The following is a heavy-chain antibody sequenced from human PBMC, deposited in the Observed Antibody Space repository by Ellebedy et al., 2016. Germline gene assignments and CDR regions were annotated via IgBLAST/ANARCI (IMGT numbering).Heavy chain of an antibody. CDR3: VKALIKDTGAYSTHF. CDR2: ISYTGGST. J-gene: IGHJ4*02. D-gene: IGHD7-27*01. Sequence: GGSLRLSCAASGFMFNNFAMGWVRQAPGKGLEWVSSISYTGGSTYYTASVKGRFTISRDNSKNTLYLQMNSLRGEDTATYYCVKALIKDTGAYSTHFWGQGTLITVSS. V-gene: IGHV3-23*01. CDR1: GFMFNNFA.